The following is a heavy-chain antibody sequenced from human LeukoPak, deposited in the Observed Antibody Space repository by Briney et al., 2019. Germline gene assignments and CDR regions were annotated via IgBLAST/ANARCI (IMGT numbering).Heavy chain of an antibody. V-gene: IGHV3-15*01. CDR2: IKSKTDGGTT. Sequence: PGRSLRLSCAASGFTFSNAWMSWVRQAPGKGLEWVGRIKSKTDGGTTDYAAPVKGRFTISRDDSKNTLYLQMNSLKTEDTAVYYCTTDALVVVVAATWGQGTLVTVSS. CDR3: TTDALVVVVAAT. J-gene: IGHJ5*02. CDR1: GFTFSNAW. D-gene: IGHD2-15*01.